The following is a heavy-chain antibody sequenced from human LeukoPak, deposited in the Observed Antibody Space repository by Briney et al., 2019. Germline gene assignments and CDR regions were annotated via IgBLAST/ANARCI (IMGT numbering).Heavy chain of an antibody. CDR1: GGSISSPF. CDR2: IYHSGGT. D-gene: IGHD1-26*01. V-gene: IGHV4-59*08. CDR3: ARHWSTGTSYYRFDY. Sequence: KPSGTLSLTCTVSGGSISSPFWRWFRRPPGEGLGGCGYIYHSGGTNYNPSLKSRVTISVDTSKTQFSLKLSSVTAADTAVYYCARHWSTGTSYYRFDYWGQGTLVTVSS. J-gene: IGHJ4*02.